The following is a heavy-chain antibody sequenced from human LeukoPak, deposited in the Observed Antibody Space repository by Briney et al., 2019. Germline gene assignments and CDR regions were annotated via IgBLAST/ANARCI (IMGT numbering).Heavy chain of an antibody. CDR3: ARDGYSSSSTYYYYYGMDV. V-gene: IGHV3-30*03. CDR1: GFTFSTYG. J-gene: IGHJ6*02. D-gene: IGHD6-6*01. CDR2: ISNDGSNK. Sequence: GGSLRLSCVVSGFTFSTYGMHWVRQAPGKGLEWVAAISNDGSNKYHADSVKGRFTISRDNSRNTLYLQMNSLRAEDTAVYYCARDGYSSSSTYYYYYGMDVWGQGTTVTVSS.